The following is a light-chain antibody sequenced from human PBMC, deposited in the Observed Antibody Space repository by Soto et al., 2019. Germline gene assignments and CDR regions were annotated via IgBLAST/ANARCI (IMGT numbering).Light chain of an antibody. Sequence: DIQMTQSPSTLSASVGDRVTITCRASQSIRYWVAWYQHKPGKAPKLLIYDASTLESGVPTRFSGSGSGTEFTLTISSLHPDDFATYYCQQYNILSTFGQGTKVE. V-gene: IGKV1-5*01. CDR3: QQYNILST. CDR1: QSIRYW. J-gene: IGKJ1*01. CDR2: DAS.